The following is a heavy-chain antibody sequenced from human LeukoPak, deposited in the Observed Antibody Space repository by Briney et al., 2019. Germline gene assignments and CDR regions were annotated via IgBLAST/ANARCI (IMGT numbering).Heavy chain of an antibody. D-gene: IGHD1-1*01. CDR1: GFTVSTNY. CDR2: IYSGGST. CDR3: ARGSEVSGTGYSFDY. J-gene: IGHJ4*02. V-gene: IGHV3-66*01. Sequence: GGSLRLSCGASGFTVSTNYMSWVRQAPGKGLEWVSIIYSGGSTYYADSVKGRFTISRDNSKNTLYLQMNSLRAEDTAVYYCARGSEVSGTGYSFDYWGQGTLVTVSS.